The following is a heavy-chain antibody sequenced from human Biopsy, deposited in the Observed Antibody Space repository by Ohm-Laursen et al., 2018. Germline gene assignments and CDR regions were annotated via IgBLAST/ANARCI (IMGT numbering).Heavy chain of an antibody. CDR3: ARLTGDPSY. D-gene: IGHD7-27*01. Sequence: SDTLSLTCTVSGGSIKSYYWNWIRQSPGKGLEWIGFIYYTGHTNYNPSLKSRATISVDTSKNHFSLKVISVTAADTAVYYCARLTGDPSYWGQGILVTVSS. V-gene: IGHV4-59*07. CDR2: IYYTGHT. CDR1: GGSIKSYY. J-gene: IGHJ4*02.